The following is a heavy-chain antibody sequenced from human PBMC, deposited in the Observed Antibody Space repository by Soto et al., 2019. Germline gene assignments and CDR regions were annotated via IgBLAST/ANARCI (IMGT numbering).Heavy chain of an antibody. Sequence: SETLSLTCTVSCGSISSSSYYWGWIRQPPGKGLEWIGSIYYSGSTYYNPSLKSRVTISVDTSKNQFSLKLSSVTAADTAVYYCARPDSSGWFDYWGQGTLVTVSS. J-gene: IGHJ4*02. D-gene: IGHD6-19*01. V-gene: IGHV4-39*01. CDR1: CGSISSSSYY. CDR3: ARPDSSGWFDY. CDR2: IYYSGST.